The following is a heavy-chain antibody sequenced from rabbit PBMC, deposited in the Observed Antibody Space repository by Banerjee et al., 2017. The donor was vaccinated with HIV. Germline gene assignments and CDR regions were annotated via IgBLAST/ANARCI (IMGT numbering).Heavy chain of an antibody. CDR2: INTGSSGST. J-gene: IGHJ4*01. CDR3: ARGSASYIAGDAAYTFNL. CDR1: GFSFSSYYY. Sequence: QSLEESGGDLVKPGASLTLTCTASGFSFSSYYYMCWVRQAPGKGLEWIACINTGSSGSTYYASWAKGRFTITRSTSLNTVTLQMTSLTAADTATYFCARGSASYIAGDAAYTFNLWGQGTLVTVS. V-gene: IGHV1S40*01. D-gene: IGHD6-1*01.